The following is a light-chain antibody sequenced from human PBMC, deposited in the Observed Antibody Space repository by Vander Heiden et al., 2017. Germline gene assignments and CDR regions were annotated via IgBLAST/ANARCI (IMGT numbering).Light chain of an antibody. J-gene: IGLJ3*02. CDR3: AEWDDSLDGWV. CDR2: SIN. CDR1: RSNIGSNT. V-gene: IGLV1-44*01. Sequence: QSVLTQPPSPSGTPRQRVTIPCSGSRSNIGSNTANWYQQLPGTAPNLLIYSINQRPSGVPDRFSGAKSGTYASLAISGLQSEDEADDYCAEWDDSLDGWVFGGGTTLTVL.